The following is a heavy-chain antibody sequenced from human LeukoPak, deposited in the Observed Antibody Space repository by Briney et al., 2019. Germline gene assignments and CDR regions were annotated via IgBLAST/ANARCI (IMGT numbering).Heavy chain of an antibody. J-gene: IGHJ4*02. CDR1: GFIFSTYG. V-gene: IGHV3-30*02. Sequence: PGGSLRRSCAASGFIFSTYGMYWLRQAPGKGLEWVAFIRHDGSIKNYADSVKGLSTISRDNSKNTLYLQMNSLRAEDTAVYYCAKDSLADIDYWGQGTLVTVSS. CDR3: AKDSLADIDY. D-gene: IGHD3-16*01. CDR2: IRHDGSIK.